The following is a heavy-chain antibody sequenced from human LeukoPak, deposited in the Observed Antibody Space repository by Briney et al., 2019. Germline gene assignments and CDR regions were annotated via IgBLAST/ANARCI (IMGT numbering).Heavy chain of an antibody. V-gene: IGHV3-49*04. CDR1: GFTFGDYA. D-gene: IGHD3-16*02. J-gene: IGHJ4*02. CDR3: ITCLMITFGGVIAYRDC. CDR2: IRSKAYGGTT. Sequence: GRSLKLSCTASGFTFGDYAMSWVRHAPGKGLEGVGLIRSKAYGGTTEYAASVKGRFTISRDDSKSIAYLQMNSLRTENTAVYYCITCLMITFGGVIAYRDCWGQGTLVTVSS.